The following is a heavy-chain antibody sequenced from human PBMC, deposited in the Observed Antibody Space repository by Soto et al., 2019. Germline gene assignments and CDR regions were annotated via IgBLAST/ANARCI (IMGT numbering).Heavy chain of an antibody. D-gene: IGHD6-13*01. V-gene: IGHV1-24*01. CDR3: ATDTPSSYSSSWYGGDY. CDR2: FDPEGGET. Sequence: GASVKVSCKVSGYTLTELSMHWVRQAPGKGLEWMGGFDPEGGETIYAQKFQGRVTMTEDTSTDTAYMELSSLRSEDTAVYYCATDTPSSYSSSWYGGDYWGQGTLVTVSS. J-gene: IGHJ4*02. CDR1: GYTLTELS.